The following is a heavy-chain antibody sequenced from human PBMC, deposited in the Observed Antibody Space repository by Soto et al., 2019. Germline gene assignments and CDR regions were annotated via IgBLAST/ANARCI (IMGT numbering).Heavy chain of an antibody. CDR1: GGSIGTYY. J-gene: IGHJ3*02. V-gene: IGHV4-59*04. D-gene: IGHD3-10*01. CDR3: AKGGSGSYSNAFEI. CDR2: IYYSGST. Sequence: SETLSLTCTVSGGSIGTYYWSWIRQPPGKGLEWIGYIYYSGSTYYNPSLKSRVTISVDTSKNQFSLKLSSVTAADTAVYYCAKGGSGSYSNAFEIWGQGTMVSVSS.